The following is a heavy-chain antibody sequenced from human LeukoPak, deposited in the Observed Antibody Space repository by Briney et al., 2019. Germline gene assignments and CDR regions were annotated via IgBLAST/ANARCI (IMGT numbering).Heavy chain of an antibody. D-gene: IGHD4-17*01. Sequence: GGSLRLSCAASGFVVNEHTLHWVRQTPGKGLDWVAVLSYDGSEKYYADSVKGRFTISRDNSKGTLYLQMTSLRVEDTAIYYCAKDAYGDFSAPFDSWGQGTLVIVSS. J-gene: IGHJ4*02. V-gene: IGHV3-30*04. CDR3: AKDAYGDFSAPFDS. CDR2: LSYDGSEK. CDR1: GFVVNEHT.